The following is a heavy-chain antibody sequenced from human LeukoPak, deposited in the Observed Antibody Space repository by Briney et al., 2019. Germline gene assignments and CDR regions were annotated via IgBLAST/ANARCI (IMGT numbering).Heavy chain of an antibody. V-gene: IGHV4-4*07. D-gene: IGHD1-26*01. CDR3: ARGGRKLGATTGDYYYYMDV. J-gene: IGHJ6*03. CDR2: VYTSGTT. Sequence: SETLSLTCAVSSGSISSYYWSWIRQPAGKGLEWIGRVYTSGTTNYNPSLKSRVTMSVDTSKNQFSLKLSSVTAADTAVYYCARGGRKLGATTGDYYYYMDVWGKGTTVTVSS. CDR1: SGSISSYY.